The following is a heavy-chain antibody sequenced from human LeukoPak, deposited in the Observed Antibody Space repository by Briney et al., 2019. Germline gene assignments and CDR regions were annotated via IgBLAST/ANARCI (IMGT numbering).Heavy chain of an antibody. V-gene: IGHV3-73*01. CDR1: GFTFSDSD. CDR3: TTYRSGHY. Sequence: PGGSLRLSCAASGFTFSDSDIHWVRQASGKGLDWVGRITTKRSNYATAYTASVKGRFTISRHDSENTAYLQMNSLKTEDTALYYCTTYRSGHYWGQGTLVTVSS. J-gene: IGHJ4*02. D-gene: IGHD6-19*01. CDR2: ITTKRSNYAT.